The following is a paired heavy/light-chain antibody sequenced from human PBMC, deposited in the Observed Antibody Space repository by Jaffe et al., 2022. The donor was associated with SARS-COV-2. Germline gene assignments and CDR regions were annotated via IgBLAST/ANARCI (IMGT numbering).Heavy chain of an antibody. CDR1: GFSFSSYA. D-gene: IGHD2-2*03. J-gene: IGHJ6*02. Sequence: EVQLLESGGGLVQPGGSLRLSCAASGFSFSSYAMSWVRQAPGKGLEWVSGISGSGGSTYYADSVKGRFTISRDNSKNTLFLQMNSLRAEDTAVYYCAKENGHCSSTSCYLGYYYGMDVWGQGTTVTVSS. CDR3: AKENGHCSSTSCYLGYYYGMDV. CDR2: ISGSGGST. V-gene: IGHV3-23*01.
Light chain of an antibody. J-gene: IGLJ2*01. V-gene: IGLV1-47*01. CDR2: RND. Sequence: QSVLTQPPSASGTPGQRVTISCPGSSSNIGSNYVYWYQQLPGTAPKLLIYRNDQRPSGVPDRFSGSKSGTSASLAISGLRSEDEADYYCAAWDDSLSGVVFGGGTKLTVL. CDR3: AAWDDSLSGVV. CDR1: SSNIGSNY.